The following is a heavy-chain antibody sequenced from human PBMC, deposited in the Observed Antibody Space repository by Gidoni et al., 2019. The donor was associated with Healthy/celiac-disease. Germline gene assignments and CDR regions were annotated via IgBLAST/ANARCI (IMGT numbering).Heavy chain of an antibody. CDR1: GFTFDDYA. CDR3: AKGLLKYYDILTGYDAFDI. V-gene: IGHV3-9*01. J-gene: IGHJ3*02. D-gene: IGHD3-9*01. CDR2: ISWNSGSI. Sequence: EVQLVESGGGLVQPGRSLRLSCAASGFTFDDYAMHWVRQAPGKGLEWVSGISWNSGSIGYADSVKGRFTISRDNAKNSLYLQMNSLRAEDTALYYCAKGLLKYYDILTGYDAFDIWGQGTMVTVSS.